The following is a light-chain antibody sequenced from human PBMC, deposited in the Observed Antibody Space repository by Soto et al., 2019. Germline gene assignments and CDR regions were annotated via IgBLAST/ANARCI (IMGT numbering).Light chain of an antibody. CDR2: GAS. Sequence: DIVLTQSPGTLSLSPGERATLSCRASQGISSSYLAWFQQKPGQSPRLLIYGASSRPTGIPDRFSGSGSGTDFTLAISRLEPEDFALYYCQQYGSSPFTFGGGTKVDIK. V-gene: IGKV3-20*01. J-gene: IGKJ4*01. CDR1: QGISSSY. CDR3: QQYGSSPFT.